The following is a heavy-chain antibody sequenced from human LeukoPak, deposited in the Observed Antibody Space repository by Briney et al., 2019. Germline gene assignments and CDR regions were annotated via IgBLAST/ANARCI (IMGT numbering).Heavy chain of an antibody. D-gene: IGHD4-17*01. CDR3: ARLVRGDYDRWFDP. V-gene: IGHV1-2*02. J-gene: IGHJ5*02. CDR1: GYTFTGYY. Sequence: ASVKVSCKASGYTFTGYYMYWVRQAPGQGLEWMGWINPNGGDTNYAQKFQGRVTMTRDTSISTVYMELSRLRSDDTAVYFCARLVRGDYDRWFDPWGQGTLVTVSS. CDR2: INPNGGDT.